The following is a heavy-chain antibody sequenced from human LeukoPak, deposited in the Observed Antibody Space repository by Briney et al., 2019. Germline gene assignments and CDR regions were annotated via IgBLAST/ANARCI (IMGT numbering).Heavy chain of an antibody. V-gene: IGHV3-23*01. Sequence: ASVKVSCKASGGTFSSYAMSWVRQAPGKGLEWVSAISGSGGSTYYADSVKGRFTISRDSSKNTLYLQMNSLRAEDTAVYYCAKGLRFLEWFEYWGQGTLVTVSS. D-gene: IGHD3-3*01. CDR1: GGTFSSYA. J-gene: IGHJ4*02. CDR3: AKGLRFLEWFEY. CDR2: ISGSGGST.